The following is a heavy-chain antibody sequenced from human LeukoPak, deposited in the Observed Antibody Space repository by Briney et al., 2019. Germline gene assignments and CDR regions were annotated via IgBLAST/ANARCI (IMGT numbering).Heavy chain of an antibody. CDR3: AKAKGRAWYYYGMDV. D-gene: IGHD3-10*01. V-gene: IGHV3-30*18. Sequence: GRSLRLSCAASGFTFSSYGMHWVRQAPGKGLEWVAVISYDGSNKYYADSVKGRFTNSRDNSKNTLYLQMNSLRAEDTAVYYCAKAKGRAWYYYGMDVWGKGTTVTVSS. CDR1: GFTFSSYG. CDR2: ISYDGSNK. J-gene: IGHJ6*04.